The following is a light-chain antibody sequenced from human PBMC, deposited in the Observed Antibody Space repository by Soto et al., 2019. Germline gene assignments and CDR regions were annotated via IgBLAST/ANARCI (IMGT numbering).Light chain of an antibody. CDR2: DVS. J-gene: IGLJ1*01. CDR1: SSDVGGYNY. CDR3: SSYAGNYTHV. Sequence: QSALTQPRSVSGSPGQSVTISCTGTSSDVGGYNYVSWYQHHPGKAPKLMIYDVSKRPSGVPDRFSGSKSGNTASLTISGLLRADEADYYCSSYAGNYTHVFGTGTKLTVL. V-gene: IGLV2-11*01.